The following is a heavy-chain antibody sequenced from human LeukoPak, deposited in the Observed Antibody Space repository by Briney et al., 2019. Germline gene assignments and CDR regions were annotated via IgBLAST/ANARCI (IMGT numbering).Heavy chain of an antibody. CDR3: ATIGDRRSGELYRIDY. D-gene: IGHD1-26*01. CDR2: VSYDGSNK. V-gene: IGHV3-30-3*01. J-gene: IGHJ4*02. CDR1: GFTFSNYA. Sequence: PGRSLRLSCAASGFTFSNYAMYWVRQAPRKGLEWVAVVSYDGSNKYYADSVKGRFTISRDNSKNTLYLQMNSLRAEDAAVYYCATIGDRRSGELYRIDYWGQGTLVTVSS.